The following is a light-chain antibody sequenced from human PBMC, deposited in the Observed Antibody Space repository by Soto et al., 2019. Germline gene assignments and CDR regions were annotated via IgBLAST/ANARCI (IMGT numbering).Light chain of an antibody. CDR2: VGTGGIVG. Sequence: QPVLTQPPSASASLGASVTLTCTLSSGYSNYKVDWYQQRPGKGRRFVMRVGTGGIVGSKGDGIPDRFSVLGSGLNRYLTIKNIQEEDESDYHCGADHGSGSNFVVFGGGTKLTFL. CDR1: SGYSNYK. J-gene: IGLJ2*01. CDR3: GADHGSGSNFVV. V-gene: IGLV9-49*01.